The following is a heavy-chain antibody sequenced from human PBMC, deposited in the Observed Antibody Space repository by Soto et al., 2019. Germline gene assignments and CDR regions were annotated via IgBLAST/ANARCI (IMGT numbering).Heavy chain of an antibody. CDR3: AHRRIPARASMFDP. D-gene: IGHD6-25*01. V-gene: IGHV2-5*02. Sequence: QITLKESGPTLVKPTQTLTLTCAFSGFSLSTYGVGVGWIRQPPGKALEWLALIYWDDDKRYSPSLKSRLTINKPTSXNQVVLTMTNMDPVDTATYYCAHRRIPARASMFDPWGQGTLVTVSS. J-gene: IGHJ5*02. CDR2: IYWDDDK. CDR1: GFSLSTYGVG.